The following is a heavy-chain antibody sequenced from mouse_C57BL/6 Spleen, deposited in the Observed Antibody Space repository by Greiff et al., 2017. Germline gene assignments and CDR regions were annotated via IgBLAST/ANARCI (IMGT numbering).Heavy chain of an antibody. CDR3: ARFDGYYSYAMDY. CDR1: GYAFSSYW. D-gene: IGHD2-3*01. V-gene: IGHV1-80*01. CDR2: IYPGDGDT. Sequence: QVHVKQSGAELVKPGASVKISCKASGYAFSSYWMNWVKQRPGKGLEWIGQIYPGDGDTNYNGKFKGKATLTADKSSSTAYMQLSSLTSEDSAVYFCARFDGYYSYAMDYWGQGTSVTVSS. J-gene: IGHJ4*01.